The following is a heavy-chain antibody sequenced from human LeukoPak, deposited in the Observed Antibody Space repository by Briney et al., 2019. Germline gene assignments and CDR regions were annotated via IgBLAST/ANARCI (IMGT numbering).Heavy chain of an antibody. D-gene: IGHD4-17*01. CDR1: VFTFSIYA. V-gene: IGHV3-23*01. Sequence: TGGSLRLSCAASVFTFSIYAISCVRQARGEGGEWVSSFGGSGDNTFYSYSVKDRFTISRDNSKNMLFLQMNSLRAQETAVYYCAKGRGTTVTSAANYWGQGTLVTVSS. J-gene: IGHJ4*02. CDR2: FGGSGDNT. CDR3: AKGRGTTVTSAANY.